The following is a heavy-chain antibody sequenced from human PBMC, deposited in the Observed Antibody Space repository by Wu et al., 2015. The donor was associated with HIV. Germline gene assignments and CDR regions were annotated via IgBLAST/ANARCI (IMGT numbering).Heavy chain of an antibody. CDR2: ILPIFGTT. D-gene: IGHD2-2*01. Sequence: QVQLVQSGAEVKKPGASVKVSCKISGYTLTELSMHWVRQAPGKGLEWMGRILPIFGTTDYARKFQGRVSITTDESTSTAYMELSSLGFEDTAVYYCARHLPPICSSSSCHYELQRGADGFDVWGQGTMVTVSS. V-gene: IGHV1-69*05. J-gene: IGHJ3*01. CDR3: ARHLPPICSSSSCHYELQRGADGFDV. CDR1: GYTLTELS.